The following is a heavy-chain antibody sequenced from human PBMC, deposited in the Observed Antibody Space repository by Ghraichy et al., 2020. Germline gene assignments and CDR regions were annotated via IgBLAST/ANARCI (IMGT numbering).Heavy chain of an antibody. CDR2: ISGSGSTI. CDR3: ARGLYASNRVHLAH. Sequence: GGSLRLSCAASGFNFSTYAINWVRQAPGKGLEWVSSISGSGSTIYYADSVKGRFTLSRDNYKNTFSLEMNSLRDEDTAIYYCARGLYASNRVHLAHWGLGTPVTVST. CDR1: GFNFSTYA. V-gene: IGHV3-23*01. J-gene: IGHJ1*01. D-gene: IGHD2-8*01.